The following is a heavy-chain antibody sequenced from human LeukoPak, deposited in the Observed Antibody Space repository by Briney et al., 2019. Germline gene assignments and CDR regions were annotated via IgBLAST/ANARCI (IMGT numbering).Heavy chain of an antibody. CDR3: ARDLKAAMVLPYFDY. CDR2: INPNSGGT. J-gene: IGHJ4*02. V-gene: IGHV1-2*02. CDR1: GYTFTGYY. Sequence: ASVKVSCKASGYTFTGYYMHWVRQAPGQGLEWMGWINPNSGGTNYAQKFQGRVTMTRDTSISTAYMELSRLRSDDTAVYYCARDLKAAMVLPYFDYWGQGTLVTVSS. D-gene: IGHD5-18*01.